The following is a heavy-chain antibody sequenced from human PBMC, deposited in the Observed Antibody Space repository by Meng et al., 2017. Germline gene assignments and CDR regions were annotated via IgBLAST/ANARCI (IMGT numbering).Heavy chain of an antibody. CDR1: GGSFSGYY. CDR2: INHSGIT. Sequence: QVQLQPWGAGLLKPSGTLSLTCAVYGGSFSGYYCSWIRQAPGKGLEWIGEINHSGITNYNPSLKSRVTISVDTSKNQFSLKLSSVTAADTAVYYCASSGYSYGYRFDYWGQGTLVTVSS. CDR3: ASSGYSYGYRFDY. J-gene: IGHJ4*02. D-gene: IGHD5-18*01. V-gene: IGHV4-34*01.